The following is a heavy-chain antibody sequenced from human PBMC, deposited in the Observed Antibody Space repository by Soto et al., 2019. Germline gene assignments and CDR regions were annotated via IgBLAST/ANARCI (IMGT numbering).Heavy chain of an antibody. J-gene: IGHJ6*03. D-gene: IGHD5-12*01. CDR3: ARDRYSGSDAYMDV. Sequence: QVQLVESGGGVGKPGGSLRLSCAASGFTFSDYYMSWTRQAPGKGLEWVAYISGSSGNIYYADSVKGRFTISRDNAKNSLYLQMTSLRADDTAVYYCARDRYSGSDAYMDVWGNGTTVTVSS. V-gene: IGHV3-11*01. CDR1: GFTFSDYY. CDR2: ISGSSGNI.